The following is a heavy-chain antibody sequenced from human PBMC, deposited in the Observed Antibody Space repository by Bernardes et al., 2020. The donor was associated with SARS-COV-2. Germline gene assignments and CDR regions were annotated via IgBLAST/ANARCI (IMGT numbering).Heavy chain of an antibody. V-gene: IGHV3-7*03. Sequence: GGSLRLSRAGSGFDFSDYWMTWVRQAPGKGLEWVANIKRDGSETYYVDSVKGRFTISRDNAKNLVFLQMNSLRAEDTAVFYCVRSAGMDVWGQGTMVTVSS. J-gene: IGHJ6*02. CDR1: GFDFSDYW. CDR2: IKRDGSET. CDR3: VRSAGMDV.